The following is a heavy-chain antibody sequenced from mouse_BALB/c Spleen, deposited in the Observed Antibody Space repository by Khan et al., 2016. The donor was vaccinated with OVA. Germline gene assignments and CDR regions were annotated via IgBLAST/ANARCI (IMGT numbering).Heavy chain of an antibody. Sequence: QVQLKESGPGLVTPSQSLSITCTVSGFSLSRYNIHWVRQPPGKGLEWLGMIWGGGGTDYNSTLKSRLTISKDNSKSQVFLKMNSLQTDDTAMYYCARAYYMYAGYYAMDCWGQGTSVTVSS. CDR3: ARAYYMYAGYYAMDC. D-gene: IGHD2-14*01. CDR1: GFSLSRYN. CDR2: IWGGGGT. J-gene: IGHJ4*01. V-gene: IGHV2-6-4*01.